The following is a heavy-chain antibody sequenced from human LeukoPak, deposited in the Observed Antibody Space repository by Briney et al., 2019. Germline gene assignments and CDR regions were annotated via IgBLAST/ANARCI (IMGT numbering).Heavy chain of an antibody. J-gene: IGHJ6*03. D-gene: IGHD3-10*01. CDR2: IYYSGST. CDR1: GGSISSGDYY. CDR3: ARADMVRGVIYYYYYMDV. Sequence: ASETLSLTCTVSGGSISSGDYYWSWIRQPPGKGLEWIGYIYYSGSTYYNPSLKSRVTISVDTSKNQFSLKLSSVTAADTAVYYCARADMVRGVIYYYYYMDVWGKGTTVTVSS. V-gene: IGHV4-30-4*08.